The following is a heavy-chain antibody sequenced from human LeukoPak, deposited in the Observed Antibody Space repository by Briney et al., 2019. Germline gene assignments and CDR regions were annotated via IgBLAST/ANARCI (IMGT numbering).Heavy chain of an antibody. CDR3: AREANYYGSGSYFEGTFDY. CDR1: GVSISTYY. Sequence: SETLSLTCTVSGVSISTYYWSWIRQPPGKGLEWIGYLYYSGTTNYNPSLKSRVTISIDTSKNEFSLKLTSVTAADTAVYYCAREANYYGSGSYFEGTFDYWGQGSLVTVSS. D-gene: IGHD3-10*01. J-gene: IGHJ4*02. CDR2: LYYSGTT. V-gene: IGHV4-59*01.